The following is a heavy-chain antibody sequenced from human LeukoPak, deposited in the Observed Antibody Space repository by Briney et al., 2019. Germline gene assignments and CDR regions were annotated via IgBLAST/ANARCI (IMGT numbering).Heavy chain of an antibody. CDR3: ARGYNYGSGRVYYYSYMDV. V-gene: IGHV4-39*01. Sequence: SSETLSLTCTVSAGSISSSSYYWGWIRQPPGKGLEWIGSIYYSGSTYYSPCHKSRVTISVDTSKNQFSLKLSSVTAADTAVYYCARGYNYGSGRVYYYSYMDVWGKGTTVTVSS. D-gene: IGHD5-18*01. J-gene: IGHJ6*03. CDR1: AGSISSSSYY. CDR2: IYYSGST.